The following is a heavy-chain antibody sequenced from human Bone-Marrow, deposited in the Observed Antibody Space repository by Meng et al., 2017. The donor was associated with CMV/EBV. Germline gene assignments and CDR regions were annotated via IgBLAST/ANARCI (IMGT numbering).Heavy chain of an antibody. CDR2: IRSKAYGGTT. J-gene: IGHJ6*02. Sequence: GESLKISCAASGFTFSSYAMSWVRQAPGKGLEWVGFIRSKAYGGTTEYAASVKGRFTISRDDSKSIAYLQMNSLKTEDTAVYYCTRGGGGSGSYGYYYGMDVWGQGTTVTVSS. D-gene: IGHD3-10*01. CDR1: GFTFSSYA. V-gene: IGHV3-49*04. CDR3: TRGGGGSGSYGYYYGMDV.